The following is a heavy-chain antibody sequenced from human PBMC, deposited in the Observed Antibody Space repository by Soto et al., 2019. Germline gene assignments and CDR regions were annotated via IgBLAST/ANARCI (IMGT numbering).Heavy chain of an antibody. Sequence: GESLRLSCAASGFAFSSHPMSWVRQAPERGLEWVSGISDGGDLTYNADSVKGRFTISRDNSKNTLFLQMNSLRAEDTAVYYCARRTFGTSRSFDIWGQGTMVTVSS. J-gene: IGHJ3*02. D-gene: IGHD3-16*01. CDR3: ARRTFGTSRSFDI. CDR1: GFAFSSHP. V-gene: IGHV3-23*01. CDR2: ISDGGDLT.